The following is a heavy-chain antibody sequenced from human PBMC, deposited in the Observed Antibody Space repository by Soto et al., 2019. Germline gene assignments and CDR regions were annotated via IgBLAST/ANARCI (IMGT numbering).Heavy chain of an antibody. CDR3: ARAGPSGDYVAFDI. D-gene: IGHD4-17*01. CDR2: INPNSGGT. J-gene: IGHJ3*02. CDR1: GYTFTGYY. Sequence: ASVKVSCKASGYTFTGYYMHWVRQAPGQGLEWMGWINPNSGGTNYAQKFQGWVTMTRDTSISTAYMELSRLRSDDTAVYYCARAGPSGDYVAFDIWGQGTMVTVSS. V-gene: IGHV1-2*04.